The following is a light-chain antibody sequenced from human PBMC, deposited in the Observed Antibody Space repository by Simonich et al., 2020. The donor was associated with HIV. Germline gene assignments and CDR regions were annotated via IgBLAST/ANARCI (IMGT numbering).Light chain of an antibody. CDR2: DAS. V-gene: IGKV3-11*01. CDR1: QRVSCY. CDR3: QQRSNWPPYT. Sequence: EIVLTQSPATLSLSPGEIATLSCRANQRVSCYLAWYQQKPGQAPRILIYDASNRATGIPARFSGSGSGTDFTLTISSLEPEDFAVYYCQQRSNWPPYTFGQGTKLEIK. J-gene: IGKJ2*01.